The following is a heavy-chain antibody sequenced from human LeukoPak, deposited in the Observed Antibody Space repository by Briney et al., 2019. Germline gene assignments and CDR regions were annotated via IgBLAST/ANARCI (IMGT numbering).Heavy chain of an antibody. V-gene: IGHV1-18*01. J-gene: IGHJ4*02. CDR2: ISAYNGNT. Sequence: ASVKVSCKASGYTFTSYGISWVRQAPGQGLEWMGWISAYNGNTNYAQKLQGRVTMTTDTSTSTAYMELSSLRSEDTAVYYCAKDQGRLHIVVVTAPLDYWGQGTLVTVSS. D-gene: IGHD2-21*02. CDR1: GYTFTSYG. CDR3: AKDQGRLHIVVVTAPLDY.